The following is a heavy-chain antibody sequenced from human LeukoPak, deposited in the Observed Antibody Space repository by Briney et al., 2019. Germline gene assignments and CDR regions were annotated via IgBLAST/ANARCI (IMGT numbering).Heavy chain of an antibody. J-gene: IGHJ3*02. CDR1: GFTFDDYA. CDR2: ISWNSGSI. Sequence: SGESLRLSCEASGFTFDDYAMHWVRQAPGKGLEWVSGISWNSGSIGYADSVKGRFTISRDNAKNSLYLQMNSLRAEDMALYYCAEANSVDTAMTDAFDIWGQGTMVTVSS. D-gene: IGHD5-18*01. V-gene: IGHV3-9*03. CDR3: AEANSVDTAMTDAFDI.